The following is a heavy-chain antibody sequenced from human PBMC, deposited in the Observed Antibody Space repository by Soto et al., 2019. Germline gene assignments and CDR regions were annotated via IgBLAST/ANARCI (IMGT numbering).Heavy chain of an antibody. CDR2: IYWDDDK. CDR3: AHRPSYCSGGSCCSGFDY. CDR1: GFSLSTSGVG. J-gene: IGHJ4*02. D-gene: IGHD2-15*01. V-gene: IGHV2-5*02. Sequence: QITLKESGPTLVKPTQTLTLTCTFSGFSLSTSGVGVGWIRQPPGKALEWLALIYWDDDKRYSPSLKSRLTNTTDPSKNQVGLTMTNMGPVDTATYYCAHRPSYCSGGSCCSGFDYWGQGTLVTVSS.